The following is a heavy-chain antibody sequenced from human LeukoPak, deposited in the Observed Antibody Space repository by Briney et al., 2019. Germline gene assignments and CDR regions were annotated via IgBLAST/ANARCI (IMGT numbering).Heavy chain of an antibody. CDR1: GITFSNSW. CDR2: ISGSGGST. J-gene: IGHJ4*02. Sequence: GGSLRLSCTTSGITFSNSWMSWVRQAPGKGLEWVSAISGSGGSTYYADSVKGRFTISRDNSKNTLYLQMNSLRAEDTAVYYCAKNRVPRGYYYDSSGYRDWGQGTLVTVSS. CDR3: AKNRVPRGYYYDSSGYRD. V-gene: IGHV3-23*01. D-gene: IGHD3-22*01.